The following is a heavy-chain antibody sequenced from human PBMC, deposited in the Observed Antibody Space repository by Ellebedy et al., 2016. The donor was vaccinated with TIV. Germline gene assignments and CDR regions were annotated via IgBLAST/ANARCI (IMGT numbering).Heavy chain of an antibody. D-gene: IGHD4-17*01. CDR3: ARGRTVTVTDPKYFDY. CDR1: GGSFSGYY. J-gene: IGHJ4*02. CDR2: IDRSGST. V-gene: IGHV4-34*01. Sequence: SETLSLXXAVYGGSFSGYYWTWIRQSPGKGLEWIGEIDRSGSTNCNPSLRSRVTISVDTSKNQFSLKLNSVTAADTAVYYCARGRTVTVTDPKYFDYWGRGALVTVSS.